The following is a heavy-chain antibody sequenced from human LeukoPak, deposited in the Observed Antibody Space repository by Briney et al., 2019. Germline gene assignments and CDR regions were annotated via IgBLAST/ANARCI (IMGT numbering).Heavy chain of an antibody. V-gene: IGHV1-18*01. D-gene: IGHD6-13*01. CDR1: GYTFTNYG. Sequence: ASVKVSCKTSGYTFTNYGITWVRQAPGQGLEWMAWMSTNTNYARKFQGRVTLTTDTSTSTAYMEVRSLRSDDTAVYYCARERESSNTWTAIAYWGQGTLVTVSS. CDR3: ARERESSNTWTAIAY. CDR2: MSTNT. J-gene: IGHJ4*02.